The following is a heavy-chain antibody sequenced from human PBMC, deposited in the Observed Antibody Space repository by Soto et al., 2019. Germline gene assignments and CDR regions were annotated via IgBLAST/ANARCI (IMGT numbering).Heavy chain of an antibody. V-gene: IGHV3-23*01. CDR2: ISGSGGST. Sequence: GGAPRLSFAASGFTFCNYALSWVRQAPGKGLEWVSAISGSGGSTYYADSVRGRFTISRDNSKNTLHLQMDSLKTEDTAVYYCATVPYSSGPTWGLGVLVTVSS. D-gene: IGHD6-19*01. CDR1: GFTFCNYA. J-gene: IGHJ4*02. CDR3: ATVPYSSGPT.